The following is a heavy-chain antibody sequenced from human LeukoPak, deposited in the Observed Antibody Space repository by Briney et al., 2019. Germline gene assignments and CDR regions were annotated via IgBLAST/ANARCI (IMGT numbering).Heavy chain of an antibody. J-gene: IGHJ4*02. CDR3: ARAPGVLRFLEWLPKYYFDY. Sequence: ASVTVSCKASGYTFTSYGISWVRQAPGQGLEWMGWISAYNGNTNYAQKLQGRVTMTTDTSTSTAYMELSSLRSGDTAVYYCARAPGVLRFLEWLPKYYFDYWGQGTLVTVSS. CDR1: GYTFTSYG. V-gene: IGHV1-18*01. CDR2: ISAYNGNT. D-gene: IGHD3-3*01.